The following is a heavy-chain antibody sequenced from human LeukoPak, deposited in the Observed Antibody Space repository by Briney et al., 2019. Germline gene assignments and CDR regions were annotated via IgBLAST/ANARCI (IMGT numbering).Heavy chain of an antibody. CDR1: GYTFTGYY. CDR2: INPNSGGA. CDR3: ARYSSSSLFFYGMDV. D-gene: IGHD6-6*01. V-gene: IGHV1-2*02. J-gene: IGHJ6*02. Sequence: ASVKVSCKASGYTFTGYYMHWVRQAPGQGLEWMGWINPNSGGANYAQKFQGRVTMTRDTSISTGYMELSSLRSDDTAVYYCARYSSSSLFFYGMDVWGQGTTVTVSS.